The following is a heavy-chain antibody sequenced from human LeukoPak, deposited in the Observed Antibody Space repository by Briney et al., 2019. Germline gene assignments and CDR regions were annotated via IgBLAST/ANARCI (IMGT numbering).Heavy chain of an antibody. J-gene: IGHJ4*02. CDR2: ISYDGSNK. Sequence: GRSLRLSCAASGFTFSSYGMHWVRQAPGKGLEWVAVISYDGSNKYYADSVKGRFTISRDNSKNTLYLQMNRLRAEDTAVYYCAKDLGHGPFDYWGQGTLVTVSS. V-gene: IGHV3-30*18. CDR1: GFTFSSYG. D-gene: IGHD3-16*01. CDR3: AKDLGHGPFDY.